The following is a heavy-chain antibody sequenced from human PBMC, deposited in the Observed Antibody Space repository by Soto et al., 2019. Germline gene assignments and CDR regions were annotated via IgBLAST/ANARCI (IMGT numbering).Heavy chain of an antibody. CDR3: ATESSSTFDI. J-gene: IGHJ3*02. D-gene: IGHD3-10*01. V-gene: IGHV4-39*02. CDR2: IYYSGST. Sequence: PSETLSLTCTVSGGSISSSSYYWGWIRQPPGKGLEWIGSIYYSGSTYYNPSLKSRVTISVDTPKNQFSLKLSSVTAADTAVYYCATESSSTFDIWGQGTMVNVSS. CDR1: GGSISSSSYY.